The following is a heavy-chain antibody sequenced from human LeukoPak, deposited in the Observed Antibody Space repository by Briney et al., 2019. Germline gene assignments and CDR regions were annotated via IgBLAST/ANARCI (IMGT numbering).Heavy chain of an antibody. CDR2: ISSSSSYI. CDR3: ARLYCSSTSCYKGYYGMDV. Sequence: GGSLRLSCAASGFTFSSYSMNWVRQAPGKGLEWVSSISSSSSYIYYADSVKGRFTISRDNAKNSLYLQMNSLRAEDTAVYYCARLYCSSTSCYKGYYGMDVWGQGTTVTVSS. CDR1: GFTFSSYS. J-gene: IGHJ6*02. D-gene: IGHD2-2*02. V-gene: IGHV3-21*01.